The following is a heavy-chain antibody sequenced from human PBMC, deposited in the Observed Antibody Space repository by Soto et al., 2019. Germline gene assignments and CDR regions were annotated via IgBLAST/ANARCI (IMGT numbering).Heavy chain of an antibody. J-gene: IGHJ6*02. Sequence: PSETLSLTCTVSGGSVSSGSYYWSWIRQPPGKGLEWIGYIYYSGSTNYNPSLKSRVTISVDTSKNQFSLKLSSVTAADTAVYYCARDKVGATKDYYYGMDVWGQGTTVTVSS. CDR1: GGSVSSGSYY. D-gene: IGHD1-26*01. V-gene: IGHV4-61*01. CDR3: ARDKVGATKDYYYGMDV. CDR2: IYYSGST.